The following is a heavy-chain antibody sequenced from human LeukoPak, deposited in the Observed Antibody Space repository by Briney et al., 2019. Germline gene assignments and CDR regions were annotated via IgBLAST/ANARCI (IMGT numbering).Heavy chain of an antibody. CDR3: ARVKGGYSGYVGYYFDY. V-gene: IGHV4-39*07. CDR1: GGSISSSTYY. J-gene: IGHJ4*02. Sequence: PSETLSLTCTVSGGSISSSTYYWGWIRQPPGKGLEWIGSIYYSGSTYYNPSLKSRVTISVDTSKNQFSLKLSSVTAADTAVYYCARVKGGYSGYVGYYFDYWGQGTLVTVSS. D-gene: IGHD5-12*01. CDR2: IYYSGST.